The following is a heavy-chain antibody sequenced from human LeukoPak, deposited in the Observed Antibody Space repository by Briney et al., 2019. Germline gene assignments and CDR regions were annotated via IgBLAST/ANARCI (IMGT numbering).Heavy chain of an antibody. J-gene: IGHJ4*02. Sequence: NPGGSLRLSCAASGFTFSDYYMSWIRQAPGKGLEWVSYISSSGSTIYYADSVKGRFTISRDNAKNSLYLQMNSLRAEDTSVYYCAKNRGYYAQQWESYDYWGQGTLVTVSS. CDR2: ISSSGSTI. CDR1: GFTFSDYY. D-gene: IGHD1-26*01. V-gene: IGHV3-11*04. CDR3: AKNRGYYAQQWESYDY.